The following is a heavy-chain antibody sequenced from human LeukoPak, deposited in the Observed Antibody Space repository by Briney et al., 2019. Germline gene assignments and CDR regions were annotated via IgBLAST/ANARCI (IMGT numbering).Heavy chain of an antibody. CDR2: ISLKTGGT. J-gene: IGHJ4*02. V-gene: IGHV1-2*07. Sequence: ASVKVSCKASGYAFTAYHMHWVRQAPGQGLEWRGWISLKTGGTKFAPRFQGRVNLTRDTSVSTAYMDLGSLKSDDTALFYCVRGYTYGYLDYWGQGTLVTVSS. CDR3: VRGYTYGYLDY. CDR1: GYAFTAYH. D-gene: IGHD5-18*01.